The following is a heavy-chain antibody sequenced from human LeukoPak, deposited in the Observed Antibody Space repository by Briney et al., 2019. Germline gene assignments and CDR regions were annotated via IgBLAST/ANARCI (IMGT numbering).Heavy chain of an antibody. CDR3: ASVVAHANDY. D-gene: IGHD2-15*01. V-gene: IGHV3-7*01. CDR1: GFTFSNSW. Sequence: GGSLRLPCAASGFTFSNSWMSWVRQAPGKGLEWVANIKQDGSEKYYVDSVKGRFTISRDNAKNSLYLQMNSLRAEDTAVYYCASVVAHANDYWGQGTLVTVSS. J-gene: IGHJ4*02. CDR2: IKQDGSEK.